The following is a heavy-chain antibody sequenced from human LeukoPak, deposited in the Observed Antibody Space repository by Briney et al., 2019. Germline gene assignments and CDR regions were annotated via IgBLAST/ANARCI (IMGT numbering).Heavy chain of an antibody. CDR3: ARVAVAGTLDY. J-gene: IGHJ4*02. CDR1: GGSASSGSYY. CDR2: IYYSGST. D-gene: IGHD6-19*01. Sequence: SETLSLTCTVSGGSASSGSYYWSWIRQPPGKGLEWIGYIYYSGSTNYNPSLKSRVTISVDTSKNQFSLKLSSVTAADTAVYYCARVAVAGTLDYWGQGTLVTVSS. V-gene: IGHV4-61*01.